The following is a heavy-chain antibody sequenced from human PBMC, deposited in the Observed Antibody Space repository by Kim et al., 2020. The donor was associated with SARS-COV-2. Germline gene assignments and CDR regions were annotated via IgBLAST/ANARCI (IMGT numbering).Heavy chain of an antibody. Sequence: ASVKVSCKASGYTFTSYDINWVRQATGQGLEWMGWMNPNSGNTGYAQKFQGRVTMTRNTSISTAYMELSSLRSEDTAVYYCARATAAAGDYYFDYWGQGTLVTVSS. V-gene: IGHV1-8*02. CDR2: MNPNSGNT. CDR3: ARATAAAGDYYFDY. J-gene: IGHJ4*02. D-gene: IGHD6-13*01. CDR1: GYTFTSYD.